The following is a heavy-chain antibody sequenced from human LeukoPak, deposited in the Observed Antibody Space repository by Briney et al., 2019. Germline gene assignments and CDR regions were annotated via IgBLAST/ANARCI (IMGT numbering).Heavy chain of an antibody. CDR2: IYYSGST. CDR3: ARGKQLWFYFDC. Sequence: PSETLSLTCTVSGGSISSYYWSWIRQPPGKGLEWIGYIYYSGSTNYNPSLKSRVTISVDTSKNQFSLKLSSVTAADTAVYYCARGKQLWFYFDCWGQGTLVTVSS. J-gene: IGHJ4*02. D-gene: IGHD5-18*01. V-gene: IGHV4-59*01. CDR1: GGSISSYY.